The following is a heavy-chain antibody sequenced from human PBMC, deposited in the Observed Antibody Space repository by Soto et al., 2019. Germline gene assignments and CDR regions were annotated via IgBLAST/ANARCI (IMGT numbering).Heavy chain of an antibody. J-gene: IGHJ4*02. CDR1: GFTFSDHY. CDR3: VSVSGSYYYDY. CDR2: TRNKANSYTT. D-gene: IGHD3-10*01. Sequence: EVQLVESGGGLVQPGGSLRLSCAASGFTFSDHYMDWVRQAPGKGLEWVGRTRNKANSYTTGYAASVKGRFTVSRDDSKNSLFLQMNSLKTEDTALYYCVSVSGSYYYDYWGQGTLVTVSS. V-gene: IGHV3-72*01.